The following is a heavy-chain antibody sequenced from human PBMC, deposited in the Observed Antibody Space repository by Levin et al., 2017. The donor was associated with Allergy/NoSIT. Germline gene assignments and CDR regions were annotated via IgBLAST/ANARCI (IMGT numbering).Heavy chain of an antibody. CDR1: SGSIITGHYY. CDR2: IYYSGTS. CDR3: ARIRNAGGRGGFDS. V-gene: IGHV4-30-4*01. Sequence: SCTVSSGSIITGHYYWSWIRQPLGKGLEWIGHIYYSGTSYYNSSLKSRLSISVDTSQNQFTLTLSSMTAADTAVYYCARIRNAGGRGGFDSWAQGTLVTVSS. D-gene: IGHD2-15*01. J-gene: IGHJ5*01.